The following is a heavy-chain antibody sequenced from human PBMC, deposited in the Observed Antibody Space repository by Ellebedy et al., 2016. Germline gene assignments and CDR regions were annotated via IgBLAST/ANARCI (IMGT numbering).Heavy chain of an antibody. CDR1: GFIFRNRW. CDR2: LNPDGSEK. V-gene: IGHV3-7*03. D-gene: IGHD4-17*01. CDR3: ARLGPLIAVTTYDF. Sequence: GESLKISCESSGFIFRNRWMSWVRQAPGKGLEWVASLNPDGSEKLYVDSVKGRFSISRDNAKNSLFLQMNNLRPEDTAVYYCARLGPLIAVTTYDFWGQGTLVTVSS. J-gene: IGHJ4*02.